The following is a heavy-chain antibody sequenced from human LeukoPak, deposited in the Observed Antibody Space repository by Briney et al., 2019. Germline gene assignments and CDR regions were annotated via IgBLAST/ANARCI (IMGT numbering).Heavy chain of an antibody. CDR3: AKDRSGSYPNWFDP. CDR1: GSTFSSYG. V-gene: IGHV3-23*01. CDR2: ITGNGANT. Sequence: GGSLRLSCAASGSTFSSYGMSWVRQAPGKGLEWVSAITGNGANTFYADSVKGRFTISRDNSKNTMYLQMNSLRAEDTALYYCAKDRSGSYPNWFDPWGQGTLVTVSS. D-gene: IGHD3-10*01. J-gene: IGHJ5*02.